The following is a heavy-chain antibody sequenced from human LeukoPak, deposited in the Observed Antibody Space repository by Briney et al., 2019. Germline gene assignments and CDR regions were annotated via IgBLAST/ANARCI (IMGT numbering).Heavy chain of an antibody. D-gene: IGHD6-13*01. Sequence: GGSLRPSCAASGFTFSSYAMHWVRQAPGKGLEWVAVISYDGSNKYYADSVKGRFTISRDNSKNTLYLQMNSLRAEDTAVYYCARGQQLVQYYLDYWGQGTLVTVSS. CDR1: GFTFSSYA. V-gene: IGHV3-30*04. J-gene: IGHJ4*02. CDR3: ARGQQLVQYYLDY. CDR2: ISYDGSNK.